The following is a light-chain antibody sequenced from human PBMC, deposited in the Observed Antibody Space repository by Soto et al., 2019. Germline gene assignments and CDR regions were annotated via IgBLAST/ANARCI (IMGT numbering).Light chain of an antibody. Sequence: QSALTQPASVSGSPGQSITISCTGTISDVGSYDLVSWYQQHPGKAPKLMIYEGSKRPSGVSSRFSGSKSGNTASLTISGLQAEDEPDYYCCSYAGSSTSWVFGGGTKLTVL. CDR3: CSYAGSSTSWV. J-gene: IGLJ3*02. CDR1: ISDVGSYDL. V-gene: IGLV2-23*01. CDR2: EGS.